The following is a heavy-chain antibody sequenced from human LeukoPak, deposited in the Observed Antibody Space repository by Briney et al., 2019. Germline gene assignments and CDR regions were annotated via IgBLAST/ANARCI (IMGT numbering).Heavy chain of an antibody. V-gene: IGHV3-23*01. J-gene: IGHJ3*02. CDR2: ISGSGGGT. CDR1: GFTFSSYA. D-gene: IGHD3-10*01. Sequence: GGSLRLSCAASGFTFSSYAMIWVRQAPGKGPEWVSVISGSGGGTYYADSVKGRFTISRDNAKNSLSLQMNSLRAEDTAIYYCARDSYWLGGSIGAFDIWGQGTMVTVSS. CDR3: ARDSYWLGGSIGAFDI.